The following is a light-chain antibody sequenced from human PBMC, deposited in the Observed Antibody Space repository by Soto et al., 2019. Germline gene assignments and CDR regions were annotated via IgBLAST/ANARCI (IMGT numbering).Light chain of an antibody. CDR1: QSVTTY. CDR3: LPRSNWPPLLS. CDR2: DAS. Sequence: EIVLTQSPATLSLSPGERATLSCRASQSVTTYLAWYQQKPGQAPRLLIYDASSRATGIPARFSGSGSGTDFTLTSSSLEPEDFAFYYCLPRSNWPPLLSFGGGTKVEIK. V-gene: IGKV3-11*01. J-gene: IGKJ4*01.